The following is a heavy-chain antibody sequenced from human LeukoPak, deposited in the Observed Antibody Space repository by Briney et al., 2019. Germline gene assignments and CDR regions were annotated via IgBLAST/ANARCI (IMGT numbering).Heavy chain of an antibody. Sequence: GASVKVSCKASGYTFTGYYMHWVRQAPGQGLEWMGWINPNSGGTNYAQKFQGRFTMTRDTSISTAYMELSRLRSDDTAVYYCARVGYCSGGSCYSWPSLVYWGQGTLVTVSS. CDR3: ARVGYCSGGSCYSWPSLVY. V-gene: IGHV1-2*02. CDR1: GYTFTGYY. CDR2: INPNSGGT. J-gene: IGHJ4*02. D-gene: IGHD2-15*01.